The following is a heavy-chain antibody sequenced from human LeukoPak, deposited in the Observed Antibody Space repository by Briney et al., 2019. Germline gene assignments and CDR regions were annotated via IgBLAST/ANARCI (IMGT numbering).Heavy chain of an antibody. CDR3: ARDRFTIFGVVISGTGGNWFDP. CDR2: IWYDGSNK. Sequence: GGSLRLSCAASGFTFSSYGMHWVRQAPGKGLEWVAVIWYDGSNKYYADSVKGRFTISRDNSKNTLYLQMNSLRAEDTAVYYCARDRFTIFGVVISGTGGNWFDPWGQGTLVTVSS. D-gene: IGHD3-3*01. V-gene: IGHV3-33*01. J-gene: IGHJ5*02. CDR1: GFTFSSYG.